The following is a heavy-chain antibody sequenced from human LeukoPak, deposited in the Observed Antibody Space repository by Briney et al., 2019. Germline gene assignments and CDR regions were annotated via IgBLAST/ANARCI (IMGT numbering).Heavy chain of an antibody. J-gene: IGHJ6*03. Sequence: GGSLRLSCAASGFTFSSYAMHWVRQAPGKGLEWVSAISGSGDSTYYADSVKGRFTISRDNSKNTLYLQMNSLRAEDTAVYYCAIFPYTAMVFYYYYMDVWGKGTTVTISS. D-gene: IGHD5-18*01. CDR2: ISGSGDST. V-gene: IGHV3-23*01. CDR3: AIFPYTAMVFYYYYMDV. CDR1: GFTFSSYA.